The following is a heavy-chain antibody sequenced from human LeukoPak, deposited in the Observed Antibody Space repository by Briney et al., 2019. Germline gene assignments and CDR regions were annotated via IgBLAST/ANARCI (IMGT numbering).Heavy chain of an antibody. Sequence: PGGSLRLSCAASGFTFSSYSMNWVRQAPGKGLEWVSYISSSSSTIYYADSVKGRFTISRDNAKNSLYLQMNSLRAEDTAVYYCARDTYSYGYELPYLFDYWGQGTLVTVSS. V-gene: IGHV3-48*01. J-gene: IGHJ4*02. CDR3: ARDTYSYGYELPYLFDY. CDR2: ISSSSSTI. CDR1: GFTFSSYS. D-gene: IGHD5-18*01.